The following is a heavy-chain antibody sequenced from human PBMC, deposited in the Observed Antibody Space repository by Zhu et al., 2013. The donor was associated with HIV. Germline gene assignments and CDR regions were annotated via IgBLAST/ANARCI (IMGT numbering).Heavy chain of an antibody. D-gene: IGHD3-22*01. V-gene: IGHV1-18*01. CDR2: ISAYNGHT. Sequence: QVQLVQSGPEVKKPGASVKVSCKTSGYTFFSYGINWVRQAPGQGLDWMGWISAYNGHTNYAQKFQDRVTMTTDTSTSTAYMELRSLKSDDTAVYYCARCPDSSGYFDPWGQGTLVTVSS. J-gene: IGHJ5*02. CDR1: GYTFFSYG. CDR3: ARCPDSSGYFDP.